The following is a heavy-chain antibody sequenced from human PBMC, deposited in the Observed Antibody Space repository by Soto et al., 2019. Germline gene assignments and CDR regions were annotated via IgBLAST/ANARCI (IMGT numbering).Heavy chain of an antibody. J-gene: IGHJ5*02. CDR3: ARVPGS. CDR1: GFSISRGGYS. CDR2: TYHSGST. Sequence: QLQLQESGSGLVKPSQTLSLTCAVSGFSISRGGYSWSWIRQPPGKGLEWIGYTYHSGSTYDNPSLQSRVTISVDRSKNQFSPKLSSVTAADTAVYYCARVPGSWGQGTLVTVSS. V-gene: IGHV4-30-2*01. D-gene: IGHD3-10*01.